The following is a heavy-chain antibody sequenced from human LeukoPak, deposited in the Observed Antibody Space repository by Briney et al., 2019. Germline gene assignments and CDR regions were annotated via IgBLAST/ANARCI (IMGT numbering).Heavy chain of an antibody. J-gene: IGHJ4*02. CDR2: INPNSGGT. V-gene: IGHV1-2*02. D-gene: IGHD3-22*01. CDR3: AREYYDSSGHYPGPLDY. CDR1: GYTFTGYY. Sequence: GASVKVSCKASGYTFTGYYMHWVRQAPGQGLEWMGWINPNSGGTNYAQKFQGRVTMTRDTSISTAYMELSRLRSDDTAVYYCAREYYDSSGHYPGPLDYWGQGTLVTVSS.